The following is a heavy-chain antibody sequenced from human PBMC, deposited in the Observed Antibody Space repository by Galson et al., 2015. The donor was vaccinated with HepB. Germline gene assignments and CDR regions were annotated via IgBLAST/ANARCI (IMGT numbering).Heavy chain of an antibody. D-gene: IGHD3-10*01. Sequence: SLRLSCAASEFTFSSYNMNWVRQAPGKGLEWVSYISTSSTTTYYADSVKGRFTISRDNAKNLLYLQMNSLRAEDTAVYYCARDRGDSGSYLSYHYAMDVWGQGTTVTVSS. CDR1: EFTFSSYN. J-gene: IGHJ6*02. CDR3: ARDRGDSGSYLSYHYAMDV. CDR2: ISTSSTTT. V-gene: IGHV3-48*04.